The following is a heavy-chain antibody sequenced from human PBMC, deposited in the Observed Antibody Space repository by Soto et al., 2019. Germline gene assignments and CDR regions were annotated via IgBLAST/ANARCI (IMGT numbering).Heavy chain of an antibody. V-gene: IGHV3-30*04. D-gene: IGHD6-6*01. J-gene: IGHJ4*02. CDR2: ITRDGYNK. CDR3: TKSSGGSSSVGMDY. CDR1: GFIFKNYA. Sequence: QVQLVESGGGVVQPGRSLRLSCAVAGFIFKNYALNWVRQAPGKGLEWVASITRDGYNKYYADSVKGRFTISRDNSKNTLSLQLTALRVEASSVYYCTKSSGGSSSVGMDYWGPGTLVTFSS.